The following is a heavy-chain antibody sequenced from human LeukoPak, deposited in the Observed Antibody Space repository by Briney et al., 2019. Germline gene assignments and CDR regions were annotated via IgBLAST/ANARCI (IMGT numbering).Heavy chain of an antibody. CDR2: INHSGYT. CDR1: GVSFNDYY. CDR3: ARVGLYCSSTSCSDPLVDY. J-gene: IGHJ4*02. Sequence: SETLSLTCAVSGVSFNDYYWSWVRQTPGKGLEWIGEINHSGYTNDSPSLKSRVTLSIDTSRKQFSLNLSSVTAADTAVYYCARVGLYCSSTSCSDPLVDYWGQGTLVAVSS. D-gene: IGHD2-2*01. V-gene: IGHV4-34*01.